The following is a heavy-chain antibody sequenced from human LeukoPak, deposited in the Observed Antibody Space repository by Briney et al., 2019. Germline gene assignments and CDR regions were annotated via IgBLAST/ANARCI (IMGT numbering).Heavy chain of an antibody. Sequence: ASETLSLTCTVSGGTISSYYWSWIRQPPGKGLEWIGYIYYSGGTNYNPSLKTRVTISVDTSKNQFSLKLSSVTAADTAVYYCARSGPPDYFDYWGQGILVSVSS. CDR3: ARSGPPDYFDY. J-gene: IGHJ4*02. CDR2: IYYSGGT. V-gene: IGHV4-59*01. D-gene: IGHD3-10*01. CDR1: GGTISSYY.